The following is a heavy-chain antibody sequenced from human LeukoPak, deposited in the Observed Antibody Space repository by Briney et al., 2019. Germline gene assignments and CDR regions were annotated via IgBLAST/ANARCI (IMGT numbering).Heavy chain of an antibody. V-gene: IGHV3-11*01. CDR3: ARDRCSSTSCYAEDYYYGMDV. J-gene: IGHJ6*02. Sequence: PGGSLRLSCAASGFTFSDYYMSWIRQAPGKGLEWVSYISSSGGTIYYADSVKGRFTISRDNAKNSLYLQMNSLRAEDTAVYYCARDRCSSTSCYAEDYYYGMDVWGQGTTVTVSS. CDR1: GFTFSDYY. D-gene: IGHD2-2*01. CDR2: ISSSGGTI.